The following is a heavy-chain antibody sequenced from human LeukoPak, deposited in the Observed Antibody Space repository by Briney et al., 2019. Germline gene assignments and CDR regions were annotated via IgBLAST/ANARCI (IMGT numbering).Heavy chain of an antibody. CDR2: IYPGDSDT. J-gene: IGHJ6*02. V-gene: IGHV5-51*01. D-gene: IGHD6-19*01. CDR3: ARRLRYSSGWSDYHYYGMDV. Sequence: GESLKISCKGSGYSFTSYWIGWVRQMPGKGLEWMGIIYPGDSDTRYSPSFQGQVTISADKSISTAYLQWSSLKASDTAMYYCARRLRYSSGWSDYHYYGMDVWGQGTTVTVSS. CDR1: GYSFTSYW.